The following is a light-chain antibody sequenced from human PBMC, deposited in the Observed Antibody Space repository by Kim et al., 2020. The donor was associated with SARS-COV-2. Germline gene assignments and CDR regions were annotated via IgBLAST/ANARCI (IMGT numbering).Light chain of an antibody. J-gene: IGKJ4*01. CDR3: QQYNNWLT. CDR1: QSVGSN. CDR2: GAS. V-gene: IGKV3-15*01. Sequence: EIVMTQSPATLSVSPGERATLSCRASQSVGSNLAWYQQKPGQAPRLLIYGASTRATGIPARFSGSGSGTEFTLTISSLQSEDFAVYYCQQYNNWLTFGGGTKLEI.